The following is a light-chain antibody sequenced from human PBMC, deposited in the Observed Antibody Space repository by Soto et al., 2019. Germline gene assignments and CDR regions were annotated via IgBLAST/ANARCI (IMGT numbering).Light chain of an antibody. CDR1: QSLSRS. J-gene: IGKJ4*02. CDR3: QHRANLPLT. Sequence: TLSLSTGARSTRSYRASQSLSRSLAWYQQKPGQAPRLLIYDASNRATGIPARFSGSGSGTDFTLTISSLEPEDFALYYCQHRANLPLTFGGGTKV. V-gene: IGKV3-11*01. CDR2: DAS.